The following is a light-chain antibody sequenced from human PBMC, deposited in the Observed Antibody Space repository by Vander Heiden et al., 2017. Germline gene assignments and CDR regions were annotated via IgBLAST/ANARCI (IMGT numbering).Light chain of an antibody. Sequence: EIVMTQSPATLSVSQGERATLSCRASQSVSSNLAWYQQKPGQAPRLLIYGASTRATGIPARFSGSGSGTEFTLTISSLQSEDFAVYYCHQYNNWPLTFGGGTKVELK. CDR2: GAS. V-gene: IGKV3-15*01. CDR3: HQYNNWPLT. CDR1: QSVSSN. J-gene: IGKJ4*01.